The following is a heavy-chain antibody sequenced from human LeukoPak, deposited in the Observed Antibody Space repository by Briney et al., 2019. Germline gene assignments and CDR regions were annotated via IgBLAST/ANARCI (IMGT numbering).Heavy chain of an antibody. Sequence: HAGRSLRLSCAASGFTFSSYAMHWVRQAPGKGLEWVAVISYDGSNKYYADSVKGRFTISRDNFKNTLYLQMNSLRAEDTAVYYCARRNSGSYYGVDYWGQGTLVTVSS. V-gene: IGHV3-30*01. CDR2: ISYDGSNK. J-gene: IGHJ4*02. CDR1: GFTFSSYA. CDR3: ARRNSGSYYGVDY. D-gene: IGHD1-26*01.